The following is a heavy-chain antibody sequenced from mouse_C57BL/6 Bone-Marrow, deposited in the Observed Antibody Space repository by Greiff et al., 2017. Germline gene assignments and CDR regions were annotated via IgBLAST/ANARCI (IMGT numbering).Heavy chain of an antibody. J-gene: IGHJ1*03. CDR3: AREGLRRDWYFDV. Sequence: QVQLQQPGAELVMPGASVKLSCKASGYTFTSYWMHWVKQRPGQGLEWIGEIDPSDSYTNYNQKFKGKSTLTVDKSSSTAYMQLSSLTSEDSAVYYCAREGLRRDWYFDVWGTGTTVTVFS. CDR1: GYTFTSYW. V-gene: IGHV1-69*01. CDR2: IDPSDSYT. D-gene: IGHD2-4*01.